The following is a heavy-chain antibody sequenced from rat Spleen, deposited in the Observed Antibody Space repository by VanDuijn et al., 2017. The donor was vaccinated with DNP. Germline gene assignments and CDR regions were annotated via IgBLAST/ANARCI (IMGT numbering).Heavy chain of an antibody. CDR3: ARQGVAAPGSMDA. J-gene: IGHJ4*01. D-gene: IGHD1-2*01. V-gene: IGHV5-7*01. Sequence: EVQLVESGGGLVQPGRSLKLSCAASGFTFSDYNMAWVRQAPKKGLEWVATISYDGSSTYYRDSVKGRFTISRDNAKSTLYLQMDSLRSEDTATYYCARQGVAAPGSMDAWGQGTSVTVSS. CDR1: GFTFSDYN. CDR2: ISYDGSST.